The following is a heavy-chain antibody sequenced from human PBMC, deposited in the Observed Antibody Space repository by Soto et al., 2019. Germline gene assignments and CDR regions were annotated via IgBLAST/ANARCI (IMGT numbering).Heavy chain of an antibody. V-gene: IGHV3-43*02. Sequence: GGSLRLSCAASGFTFDDYAMHWVRQAPGKGLEWVSLISGDGSSTYYADSVKGRFTISIDNSKNSLYLQMNSLRTEDTALYYCAKDMPYDYYYYYGMDLEGQGPTVTFSS. CDR3: AKDMPYDYYYYYGMDL. CDR2: ISGDGSST. CDR1: GFTFDDYA. J-gene: IGHJ6*02.